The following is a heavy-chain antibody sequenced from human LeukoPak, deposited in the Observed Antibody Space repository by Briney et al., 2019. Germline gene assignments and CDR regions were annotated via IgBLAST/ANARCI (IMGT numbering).Heavy chain of an antibody. CDR3: ASQRGGLLWFGEFPFDY. CDR2: IYYSGST. J-gene: IGHJ4*02. D-gene: IGHD3-10*01. CDR1: GGFISSSSYY. Sequence: SSETLSLTCTVSGGFISSSSYYWGWIRQPPGKGLEWIGSIYYSGSTYYNPSLKSRVTISVDTSKNQFSLKLSSVTAADTAVYYCASQRGGLLWFGEFPFDYWGQGTLVTVSS. V-gene: IGHV4-39*01.